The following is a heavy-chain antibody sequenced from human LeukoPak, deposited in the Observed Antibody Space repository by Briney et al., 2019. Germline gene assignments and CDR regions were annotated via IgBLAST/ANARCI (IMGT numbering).Heavy chain of an antibody. CDR2: IYYSGST. J-gene: IGHJ6*02. V-gene: IGHV4-59*01. Sequence: SETLSLTCTVSGGSISSYYWSWIRQPPGKGLEWIGYIYYSGSTNYNPSLKSRVTMSVDTSKNQFSLKLSSVTAADTAVYYCARSAESIYSSGWADYYYGMDVWGQGTTVTVSS. CDR3: ARSAESIYSSGWADYYYGMDV. CDR1: GGSISSYY. D-gene: IGHD6-19*01.